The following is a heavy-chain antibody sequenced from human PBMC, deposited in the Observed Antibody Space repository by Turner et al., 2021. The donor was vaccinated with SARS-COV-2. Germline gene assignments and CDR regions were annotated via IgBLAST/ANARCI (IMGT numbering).Heavy chain of an antibody. CDR3: ARGGVKMSTIYWYFDL. D-gene: IGHD1-26*01. V-gene: IGHV3-30*03. CDR2: ISYAGDNT. J-gene: IGHJ2*01. CDR1: GFTFSSYP. Sequence: QVQLLESGGDVVPPGRSLRLSCTASGFTFSSYPMHWVRQAPGKGLEWVAVISYAGDNTKYADSVKGRFTGSRDTSKSTLFLQINSLKSEDTAVYYCARGGVKMSTIYWYFDLWGRGTLVTVSS.